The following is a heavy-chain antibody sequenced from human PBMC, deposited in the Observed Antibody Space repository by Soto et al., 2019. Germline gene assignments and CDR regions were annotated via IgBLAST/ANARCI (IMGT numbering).Heavy chain of an antibody. D-gene: IGHD3-3*01. V-gene: IGHV3-33*01. CDR1: GFTFSSYG. Sequence: PGGSLRLSCAASGFTFSSYGMHWVRQAPGKGLEWVAVIWYDGSNKYYADSVKGRFTISRDNSKNTLSLKMNSLRAEDTAVYYCASQLYDFWSGYTEYYFDYWGQGTLVTVSS. J-gene: IGHJ4*02. CDR3: ASQLYDFWSGYTEYYFDY. CDR2: IWYDGSNK.